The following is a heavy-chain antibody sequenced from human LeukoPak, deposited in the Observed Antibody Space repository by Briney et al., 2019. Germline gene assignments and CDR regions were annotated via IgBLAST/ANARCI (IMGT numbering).Heavy chain of an antibody. CDR3: ARDGGRLYSGYDYFSRIYYYYMDV. D-gene: IGHD5-12*01. Sequence: ASVKVSCKASGYTFTSYGISWVRQAPGQGLEWMGWISAYNGNTNYAQKLQGRVTMTTDTSTSTAYMELRSLRSDDTAVYYCARDGGRLYSGYDYFSRIYYYYMDVWGKGTTVTVSS. J-gene: IGHJ6*03. CDR1: GYTFTSYG. V-gene: IGHV1-18*01. CDR2: ISAYNGNT.